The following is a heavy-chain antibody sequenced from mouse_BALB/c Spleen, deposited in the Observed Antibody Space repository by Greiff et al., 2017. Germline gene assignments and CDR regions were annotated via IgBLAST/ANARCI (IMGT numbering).Heavy chain of an antibody. CDR2: INPSTGYT. Sequence: QVQLQQSGAELAKPGASVKMSCKASGYTFTSYWMHWVKQRPGQGLEWIGYINPSTGYTEYNQKFKDKATLTADKSSSTAYMQLSSLTSEDSAVYYCARGIPIYDGYYDAMDDWGQGTSVTVSA. D-gene: IGHD2-3*01. CDR1: GYTFTSYW. CDR3: ARGIPIYDGYYDAMDD. J-gene: IGHJ4*01. V-gene: IGHV1-7*01.